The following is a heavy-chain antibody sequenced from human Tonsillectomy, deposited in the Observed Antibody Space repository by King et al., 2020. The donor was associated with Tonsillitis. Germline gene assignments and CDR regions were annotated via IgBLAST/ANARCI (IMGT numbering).Heavy chain of an antibody. Sequence: QLVQSGAEVKKPGASVKVSCKASGYTFTDYYLHWVRQAPGQGLEWMGWINPNSGGTNSAQKFQGRVTMTRDTSISTAYMELSSPRSDDTAVYYCARDGGNIVAKGLSYGMDVWGQGTTVTVSS. CDR1: GYTFTDYY. CDR2: INPNSGGT. CDR3: ARDGGNIVAKGLSYGMDV. D-gene: IGHD5-12*01. J-gene: IGHJ6*02. V-gene: IGHV1-2*02.